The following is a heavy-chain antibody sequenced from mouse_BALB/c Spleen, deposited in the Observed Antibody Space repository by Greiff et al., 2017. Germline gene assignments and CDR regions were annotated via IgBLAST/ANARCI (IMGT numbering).Heavy chain of an antibody. CDR2: ISSGGSYT. CDR3: ARDYRYDEYFDV. CDR1: GFTFSSYA. Sequence: EVKLVESGGGLVKPGGSLKLSCAASGFTFSSYAMSWVRQTPEKRLEWVATISSGGSYTYYPDSVKGRFTISRDNAKNTLYLQMSSLRSEDTAMYYCARDYRYDEYFDVWGAGTTVTVSS. J-gene: IGHJ1*01. D-gene: IGHD2-14*01. V-gene: IGHV5-9-3*01.